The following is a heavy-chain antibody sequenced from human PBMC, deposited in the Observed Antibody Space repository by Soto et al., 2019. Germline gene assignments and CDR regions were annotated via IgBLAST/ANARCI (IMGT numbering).Heavy chain of an antibody. CDR1: GFTFDDYA. Sequence: PGGSLRRSCAASGFTFDDYAMHWVRRAPGKGLEWVSGISWNSGSIGYADSVKGRFTISRDNAKNSLYLQMNSLRAEDTALYYCAKEGLGWGSGYRNAFDIWGQGTMVTVSS. D-gene: IGHD3-22*01. CDR3: AKEGLGWGSGYRNAFDI. CDR2: ISWNSGSI. V-gene: IGHV3-9*01. J-gene: IGHJ3*02.